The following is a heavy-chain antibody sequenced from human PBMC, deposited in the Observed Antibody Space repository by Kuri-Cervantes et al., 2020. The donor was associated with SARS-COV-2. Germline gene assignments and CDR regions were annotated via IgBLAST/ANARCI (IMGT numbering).Heavy chain of an antibody. J-gene: IGHJ4*02. D-gene: IGHD6-13*01. CDR1: GFTFSSYA. CDR2: ISGSGGST. CDR3: AKDRGGRTIAAAGNRFDY. V-gene: IGHV3-23*01. Sequence: GESLKISCAASGFTFSSYAMSWVRQAPGKGLEWVSAISGSGGSTYYADSVKGRFTISRDNSKNTLYLQMNSLRAEDTAVYYCAKDRGGRTIAAAGNRFDYWGQGTLVTVSS.